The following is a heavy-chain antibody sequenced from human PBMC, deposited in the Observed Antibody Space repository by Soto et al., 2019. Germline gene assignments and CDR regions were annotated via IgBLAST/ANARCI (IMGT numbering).Heavy chain of an antibody. CDR2: INTDNGKT. CDR1: GYTFTNYS. CDR3: ARAGNCTSTTCFSGWLDP. D-gene: IGHD2-2*01. V-gene: IGHV1-3*04. Sequence: QVQLVQSGAEVKKPGASVKVSCKASGYTFTNYSMHWVRQAPGQRLEWMGWINTDNGKTRDSQRFQDRVTLTRDTSANTVDMELSSLSYEDTAVYYCARAGNCTSTTCFSGWLDPWGQGTLVTVSS. J-gene: IGHJ5*02.